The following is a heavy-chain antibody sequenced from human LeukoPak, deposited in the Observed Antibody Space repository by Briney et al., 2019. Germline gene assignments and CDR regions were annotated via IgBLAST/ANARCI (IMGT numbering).Heavy chain of an antibody. J-gene: IGHJ6*02. Sequence: GSLRLSCAASGFTFRSHAMSWVRQAPGKGLEWIGEIHPGGSTSYNPSLKSRVTISIDKSKSQFSLRMSSVTGADTAAYYCARSRDTTNYYGMDVWGQGTTVTVSS. V-gene: IGHV4-4*02. CDR2: IHPGGST. CDR3: ARSRDTTNYYGMDV. CDR1: GFTFRSHAM. D-gene: IGHD1-26*01.